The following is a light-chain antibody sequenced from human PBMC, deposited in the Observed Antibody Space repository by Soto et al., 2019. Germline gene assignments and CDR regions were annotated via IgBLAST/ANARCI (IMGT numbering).Light chain of an antibody. V-gene: IGLV1-40*01. CDR1: SSNIGAGYD. Sequence: QSVLTQPPSVSGAPGQRVTISCTGCSSNIGAGYDVHWYQQLPGTAPKLLIYDNSNRPSEVPDRFSGSKSGTSASLAITGLQAEDEADYYCQSYDSSLSAYVFGTGTKVTVL. CDR3: QSYDSSLSAYV. CDR2: DNS. J-gene: IGLJ1*01.